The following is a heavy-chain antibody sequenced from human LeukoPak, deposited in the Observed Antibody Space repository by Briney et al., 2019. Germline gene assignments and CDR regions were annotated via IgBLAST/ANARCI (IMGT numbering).Heavy chain of an antibody. CDR1: GYTLTELS. CDR3: ATDLTGGATVWYFDL. Sequence: ASVKVSCKVSGYTLTELSMHWVRQAPGKGLEWMGGFDPEDGETIYAQKFQGRVTMTEDTSTDTAYMELSSLRSEDTAVYYCATDLTGGATVWYFDLWGRGTLVTVSS. V-gene: IGHV1-24*01. D-gene: IGHD7-27*01. J-gene: IGHJ2*01. CDR2: FDPEDGET.